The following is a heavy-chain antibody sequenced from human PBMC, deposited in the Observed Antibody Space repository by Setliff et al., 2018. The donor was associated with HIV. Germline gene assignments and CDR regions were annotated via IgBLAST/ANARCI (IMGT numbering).Heavy chain of an antibody. CDR2: INPKSGGT. CDR1: GYTFTDYH. D-gene: IGHD3-22*01. J-gene: IGHJ4*02. V-gene: IGHV1-2*02. CDR3: ARDGIFHYYDSSGYYFDN. Sequence: GASVKVSCKASGYTFTDYHMHWVRQAPGQGLEWMGWINPKSGGTNYAQKLQGRVTMTRDTSISTAYMELSRLRSGDTAVDYCARDGIFHYYDSSGYYFDNWGQGTLVTVSS.